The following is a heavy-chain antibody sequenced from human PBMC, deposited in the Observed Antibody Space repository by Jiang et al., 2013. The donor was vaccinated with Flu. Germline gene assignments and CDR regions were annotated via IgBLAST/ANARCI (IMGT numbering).Heavy chain of an antibody. Sequence: SGAEVKKTGSSVKVSCKASGYTFTYRYLHWVRQAPGQALEWMGWITPFNGNTNYAQKFQDRVTITRDRSMSTAYMELSSLRSEDTAMYYCASQITDYGDYDWFDPWGQGTLVTVSS. D-gene: IGHD4-17*01. CDR2: ITPFNGNT. CDR1: GYTFTYRY. V-gene: IGHV1-45*02. CDR3: ASQITDYGDYDWFDP. J-gene: IGHJ5*02.